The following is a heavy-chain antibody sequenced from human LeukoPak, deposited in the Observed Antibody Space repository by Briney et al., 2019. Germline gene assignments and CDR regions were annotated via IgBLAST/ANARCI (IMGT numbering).Heavy chain of an antibody. D-gene: IGHD2-2*01. CDR3: ATGGVVVPGFDY. CDR1: GFTFSSYG. CDR2: IRYDGSNK. J-gene: IGHJ4*02. Sequence: GGSLRLSCAASGFTFSSYGMHWVRQAPGKGLEWVAFIRYDGSNKYYADSVKGRFTISRDNSKNTLYLQMNSLRAEDTAVYYCATGGVVVPGFDYWGQGTLVTVSS. V-gene: IGHV3-30*02.